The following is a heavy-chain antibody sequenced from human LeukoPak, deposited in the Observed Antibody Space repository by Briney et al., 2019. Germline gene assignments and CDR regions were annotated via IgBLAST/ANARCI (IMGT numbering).Heavy chain of an antibody. V-gene: IGHV4-4*07. Sequence: PSETLSLTCTVSGGSISSYYWSWIRQPAGKGLEWIGRIYTSGSTNYNPSLKSRVTMSVDTSKNQFSLKLSSVTAADTAVYYCAREDCSGGSCYRDNWFDPWGQGTLVTVSS. D-gene: IGHD2-15*01. CDR2: IYTSGST. CDR1: GGSISSYY. J-gene: IGHJ5*02. CDR3: AREDCSGGSCYRDNWFDP.